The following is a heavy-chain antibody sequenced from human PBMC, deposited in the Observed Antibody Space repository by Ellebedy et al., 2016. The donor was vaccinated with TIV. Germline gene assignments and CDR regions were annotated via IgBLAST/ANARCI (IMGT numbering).Heavy chain of an antibody. CDR2: VNPTGYGT. Sequence: AASVKVSCKASGYTFTSFYMHWARQVPGQGLEWRGIVNPTGYGTKYAQTFQGRVTMTRDPSTSTVYMELSSLRSDDTAVYFCVRGFLAGSTYGVDVWGQGTTVTVSS. J-gene: IGHJ6*02. V-gene: IGHV1-46*01. D-gene: IGHD1-7*01. CDR3: VRGFLAGSTYGVDV. CDR1: GYTFTSFY.